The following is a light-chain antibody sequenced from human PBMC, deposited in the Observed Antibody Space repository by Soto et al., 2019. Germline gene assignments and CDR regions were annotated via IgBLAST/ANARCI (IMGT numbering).Light chain of an antibody. CDR2: DAS. CDR1: QSVSSY. V-gene: IGKV3-11*01. J-gene: IGKJ1*01. CDR3: QQRSNWPPT. Sequence: EIVLTQSPATLSLSPGERATLSCRASQSVSSYLAWYQQKPGQAPRLLIYDASSRATGIPARFSGSGSGTDFTLTISSPEPEDFAVYYCQQRSNWPPTFGQGTKV.